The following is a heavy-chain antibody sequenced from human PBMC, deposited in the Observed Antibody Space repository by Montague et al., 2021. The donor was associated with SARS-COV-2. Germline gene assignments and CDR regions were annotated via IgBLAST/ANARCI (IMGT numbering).Heavy chain of an antibody. V-gene: IGHV3-74*01. Sequence: SLRLSCAASEFTFTNYWMHWVRQVPGKGLVWVSRVGRLGSDTTYADSVKGRFTISRGNAKNTLDLQMHSLRVEDTAVYFCARGVGITIFGDLSLEGDYYYSMDVWGQGTAVTVSS. D-gene: IGHD3-3*01. J-gene: IGHJ6*02. CDR2: VGRLGSDT. CDR3: ARGVGITIFGDLSLEGDYYYSMDV. CDR1: EFTFTNYW.